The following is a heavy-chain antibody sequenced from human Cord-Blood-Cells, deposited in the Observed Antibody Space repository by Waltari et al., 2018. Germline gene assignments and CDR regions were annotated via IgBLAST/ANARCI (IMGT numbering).Heavy chain of an antibody. J-gene: IGHJ6*02. CDR2: IYHSGST. D-gene: IGHD3-10*01. V-gene: IGHV4-38-2*01. Sequence: QVQLQESGPGLVKPSETLSLTCAVSGYSISSGYYWGWIRQPPGKGLEWIGSIYHSGSTYYHPSLKSRVTISVDTSKNQFSLKLSSVTAADTAVYYCASGPRFGELYYYYYGMDVWGQGTTVTVSS. CDR3: ASGPRFGELYYYYYGMDV. CDR1: GYSISSGYY.